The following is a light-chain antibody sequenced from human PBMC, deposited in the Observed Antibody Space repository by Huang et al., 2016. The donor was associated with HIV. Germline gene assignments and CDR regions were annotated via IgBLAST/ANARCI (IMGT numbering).Light chain of an antibody. CDR2: GAS. CDR3: LQDHNYPRT. J-gene: IGKJ1*01. CDR1: QGITDD. Sequence: AIQMTQSPSSLSASVGDRVTITCRASQGITDDLAWYQQKPGKAPKLLISGASTLRSGVPSRCSGIGSGTDFTLTISSLQPEDYATYYCLQDHNYPRTFGQGTKVEI. V-gene: IGKV1-6*01.